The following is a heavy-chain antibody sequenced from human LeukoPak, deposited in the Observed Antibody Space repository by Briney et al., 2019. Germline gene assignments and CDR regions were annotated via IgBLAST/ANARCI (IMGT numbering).Heavy chain of an antibody. CDR2: MNPISGYT. CDR3: ARGNRLYTSSWSALAFDI. D-gene: IGHD6-13*01. V-gene: IGHV1-8*01. J-gene: IGHJ3*02. CDR1: GYTFTNYD. Sequence: GASVKVSCKASGYTFTNYDINWGRQATGQRREWRGWMNPISGYTSSAQKLQGRVTMTWETSITTAYMELSSLRSEDAAVYYCARGNRLYTSSWSALAFDIWGQGTMVTVSS.